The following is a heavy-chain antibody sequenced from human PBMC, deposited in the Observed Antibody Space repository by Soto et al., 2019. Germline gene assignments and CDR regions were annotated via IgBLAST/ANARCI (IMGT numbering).Heavy chain of an antibody. CDR1: GDSFSNYW. CDR3: ARDDSGSAYFDY. D-gene: IGHD5-12*01. V-gene: IGHV5-51*01. Sequence: PGESLKISCKGSGDSFSNYWIAWVRQMPGKGLEWMGIIYPGDSDTRYSPSFQGQVTISADTSINTVYLQWSSLKASDTAMYYCARDDSGSAYFDYWGQGTLVTVSS. CDR2: IYPGDSDT. J-gene: IGHJ4*02.